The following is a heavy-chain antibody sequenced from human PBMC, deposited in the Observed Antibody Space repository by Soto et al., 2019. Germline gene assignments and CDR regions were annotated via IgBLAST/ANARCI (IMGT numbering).Heavy chain of an antibody. CDR3: ARTGVGATPHHNWFEP. D-gene: IGHD1-26*01. Sequence: QVQLVESGGGVVQPGRSLRLSCAASGFTFSSYAMHWVRQAPGKGLEWVAVISYDGSNKYYADSVKGRFTISRDNSKNTLYLQMNSLRAEDTAVYYCARTGVGATPHHNWFEPWGQGTLVTVSS. J-gene: IGHJ5*02. V-gene: IGHV3-30-3*01. CDR2: ISYDGSNK. CDR1: GFTFSSYA.